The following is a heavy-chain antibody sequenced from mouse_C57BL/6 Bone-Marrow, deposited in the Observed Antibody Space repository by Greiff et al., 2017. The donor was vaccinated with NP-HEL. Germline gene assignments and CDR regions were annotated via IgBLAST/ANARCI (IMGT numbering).Heavy chain of an antibody. CDR1: GYAFSSSR. CDR3: ARTLLSWFAD. J-gene: IGHJ3*01. CDR2: IYPGDGDT. V-gene: IGHV1-82*01. Sequence: VQLQQSGPELVKPGASVKISCKASGYAFSSSRMNWVKQRPGKGLEWIGRIYPGDGDTNSNGKFKGKATLAADKSSSTAYMQLSSQTSEDSAVYFCARTLLSWFADWGKGTLVTVSA. D-gene: IGHD2-10*01.